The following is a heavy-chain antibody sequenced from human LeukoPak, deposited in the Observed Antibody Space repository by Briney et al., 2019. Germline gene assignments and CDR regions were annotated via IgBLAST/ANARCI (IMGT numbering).Heavy chain of an antibody. CDR2: IYDRGGT. V-gene: IGHV4-59*02. J-gene: IGHJ6*02. CDR3: ARRGSARPGGSYAMDV. Sequence: SETLSLTYTVSCRPDNSYLWRYLREPPGRRLECVGYIYDRGGTNFIPSLKSRVTMAVDTSIHQFSLELSSVTPADTVVYCCARRGSARPGGSYAMDVWGQGTTVTVPS. CDR1: CRPDNSYL. D-gene: IGHD3-16*01.